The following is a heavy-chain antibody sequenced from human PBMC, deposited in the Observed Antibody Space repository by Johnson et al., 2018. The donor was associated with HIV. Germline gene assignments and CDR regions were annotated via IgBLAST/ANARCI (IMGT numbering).Heavy chain of an antibody. Sequence: VQLVESGGGLAQPGRSLRLSCTASGFTFGDYALSWVRQAPGKGLEWVSGISNSGSSTYYADSVKGRFTISRDNSKNTLYLQMNSLRAEDTAVYYCARDRGIAARPFRYAFDIWGQGTMVTVSS. D-gene: IGHD6-6*01. CDR1: GFTFGDYA. V-gene: IGHV3-23*04. J-gene: IGHJ3*02. CDR2: ISNSGSST. CDR3: ARDRGIAARPFRYAFDI.